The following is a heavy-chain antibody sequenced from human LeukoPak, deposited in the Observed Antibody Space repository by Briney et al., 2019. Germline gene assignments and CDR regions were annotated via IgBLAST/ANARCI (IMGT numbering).Heavy chain of an antibody. CDR2: ISSSSSYI. CDR3: ARDAGYYYGSGSYYSDY. J-gene: IGHJ4*02. V-gene: IGHV3-21*01. CDR1: GFTFSSYS. Sequence: GGSLRLSCAASGFTFSSYSMNWARQAPGKGLEWVSSISSSSSYIYYADSVKGRFTISRDNAKNSLYLQMNSLRAEDTAVYYCARDAGYYYGSGSYYSDYWGQGTLVTVSS. D-gene: IGHD3-10*01.